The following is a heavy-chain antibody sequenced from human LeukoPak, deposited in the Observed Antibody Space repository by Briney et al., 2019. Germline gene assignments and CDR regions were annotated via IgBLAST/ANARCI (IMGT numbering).Heavy chain of an antibody. CDR1: GFTFSSYA. CDR3: AKARDPYYFDY. J-gene: IGHJ4*02. CDR2: ISGSGGST. V-gene: IGHV3-23*01. Sequence: GGSLRLSCAASGFTFSSYAMSWVRQAPGKGLEWVSAISGSGGSTYYADSVKGRFTISRDNAKNSLYLQMNSLRAEDTALYYCAKARDPYYFDYWGQGTLVTVSS.